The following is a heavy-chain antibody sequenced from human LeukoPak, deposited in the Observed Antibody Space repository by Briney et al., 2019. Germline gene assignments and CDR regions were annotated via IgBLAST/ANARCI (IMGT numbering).Heavy chain of an antibody. CDR3: ARDGGYSNPYYYYYYYMDV. Sequence: SETLSLTCAVSGGSISSNSYYWGWIRQPPGKGLEWIASIYYSGSTYYNPSLKSRVTISVDTSKNQFSLKLSYVTAADTAVYYCARDGGYSNPYYYYYYYMDVWGKGTTVTVSS. V-gene: IGHV4-39*07. CDR2: IYYSGST. CDR1: GGSISSNSYY. J-gene: IGHJ6*03. D-gene: IGHD4-11*01.